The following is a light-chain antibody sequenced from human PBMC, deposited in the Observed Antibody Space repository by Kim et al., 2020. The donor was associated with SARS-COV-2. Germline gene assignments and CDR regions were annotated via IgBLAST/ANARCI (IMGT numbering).Light chain of an antibody. Sequence: STRERATLSCRASQSVSNSRLAWYQQKPGQAPRLLIYDASSRATGITDRFSGSGSGTDFTLTISRLEPEDFAVYYCQQYGASSLTFGGGTKVDIK. V-gene: IGKV3-20*01. CDR3: QQYGASSLT. J-gene: IGKJ4*01. CDR1: QSVSNSR. CDR2: DAS.